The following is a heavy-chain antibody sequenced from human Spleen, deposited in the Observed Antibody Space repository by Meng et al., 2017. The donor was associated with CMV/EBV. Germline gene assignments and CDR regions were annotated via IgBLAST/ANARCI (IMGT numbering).Heavy chain of an antibody. Sequence: GESLKISCAASGFTFSSYAMHWVRQAPGKGLEWVSIIYGATGTYYADSVKGRFTISRDNSKNTLYLQMNSLRAEDTAVYYCAKEVLAAAGYYFDYWGQGTLVTVSS. CDR1: GFTFSSYA. CDR2: IYGATGT. J-gene: IGHJ4*02. D-gene: IGHD6-13*01. V-gene: IGHV3-23*03. CDR3: AKEVLAAAGYYFDY.